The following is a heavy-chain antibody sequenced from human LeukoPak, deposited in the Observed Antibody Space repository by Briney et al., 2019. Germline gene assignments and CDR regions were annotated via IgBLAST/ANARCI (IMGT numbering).Heavy chain of an antibody. CDR1: GFTFSSYG. CDR3: ARDEAGEYSGYESVPYDAFDI. J-gene: IGHJ3*02. V-gene: IGHV3-30*02. CDR2: IRYDGSNK. D-gene: IGHD5-12*01. Sequence: PGGSLRLSCAASGFTFSSYGMHWVRQAPGKGLEWVAFIRYDGSNKYYADSVKGRFTISRDNSKNTLYLQMNSLRAEDTAVYYCARDEAGEYSGYESVPYDAFDIWGQGTMVTVSS.